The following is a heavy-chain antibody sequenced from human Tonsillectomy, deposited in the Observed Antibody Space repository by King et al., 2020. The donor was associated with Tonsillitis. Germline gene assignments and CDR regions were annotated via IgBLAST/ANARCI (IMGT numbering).Heavy chain of an antibody. J-gene: IGHJ6*03. CDR3: ARGPLAVAGTIYYYYMDV. CDR2: IIPIFGTA. D-gene: IGHD6-19*01. Sequence: QLVQSGAEVKKPGSSVKVSCKASGGTFSTYAISWVRQAPGQGLEWMGGIIPIFGTANYAQKFQDRVTITADESTSTAYMELTSLRSEDTAVYYCARGPLAVAGTIYYYYMDVWGKGTTVTVSS. V-gene: IGHV1-69*01. CDR1: GGTFSTYA.